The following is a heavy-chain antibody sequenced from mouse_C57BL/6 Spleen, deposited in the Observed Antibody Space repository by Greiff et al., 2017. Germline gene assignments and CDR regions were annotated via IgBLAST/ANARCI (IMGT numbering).Heavy chain of an antibody. CDR3: TRIRLTAQASFFDY. V-gene: IGHV1-15*01. CDR2: IDPETGGT. Sequence: QVQLKESGAELVRPGASVTLSCKASGYTFTDYEMHWVKQTPVHGLEWIGAIDPETGGTAYNQKFKGKAILTADKSPSSAYMELRSLTSEDSAVYYCTRIRLTAQASFFDYWGQGTTLTVSS. J-gene: IGHJ2*01. CDR1: GYTFTDYE. D-gene: IGHD3-2*02.